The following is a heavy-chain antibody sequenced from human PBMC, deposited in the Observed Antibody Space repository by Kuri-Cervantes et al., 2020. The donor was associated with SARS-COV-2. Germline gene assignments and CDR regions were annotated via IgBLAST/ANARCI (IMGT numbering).Heavy chain of an antibody. Sequence: SVKVSCKASGGTFSSYTISWVRQAPGQGLEWMGRIIPILGIAKYAQKFQGRVTITADKSTSTAYMELSSLRSEDTAVYYCARELDGSSWFATGWFDPWGQETLVTVSS. CDR1: GGTFSSYT. CDR3: ARELDGSSWFATGWFDP. D-gene: IGHD6-13*01. V-gene: IGHV1-69*04. CDR2: IIPILGIA. J-gene: IGHJ5*02.